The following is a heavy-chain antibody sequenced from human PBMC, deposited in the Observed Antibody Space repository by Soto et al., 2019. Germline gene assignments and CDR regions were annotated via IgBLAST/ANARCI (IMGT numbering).Heavy chain of an antibody. V-gene: IGHV3-7*01. CDR3: AIRKVAGTPY. Sequence: PGGSLRLSCAASGFSFRMYGMNWVRQAPGKGLEWVANIKQDGSEKYYVDSVKGRFTISRDNAKNSLYLQMNSLRAEDTAVYYCAIRKVAGTPYWGQGTLVTVSS. J-gene: IGHJ4*02. CDR1: GFSFRMYG. D-gene: IGHD6-19*01. CDR2: IKQDGSEK.